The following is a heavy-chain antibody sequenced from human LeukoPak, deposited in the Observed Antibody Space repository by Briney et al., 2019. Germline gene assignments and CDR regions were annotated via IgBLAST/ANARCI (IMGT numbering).Heavy chain of an antibody. J-gene: IGHJ4*02. V-gene: IGHV3-7*01. CDR2: IKQNGSKI. CDR3: ASGDGFDY. Sequence: PGGSLRLSCATSGFTFSTYWMSWVRQAPGKGLEWVANIKQNGSKIYYADSVKGRFTISRDNAKNSLYLQMDSLRVEDTAVYYCASGDGFDYWGQGTRVIVFS. CDR1: GFTFSTYW.